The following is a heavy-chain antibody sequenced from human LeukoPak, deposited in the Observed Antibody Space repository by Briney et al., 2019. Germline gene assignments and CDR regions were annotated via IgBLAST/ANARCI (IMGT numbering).Heavy chain of an antibody. CDR3: ARDWRGGSNKYYYGMDV. V-gene: IGHV3-30*03. CDR1: GFTFSSYG. Sequence: GGSLRLSCAASGFTFSSYGMHWVRQAPGKGLEWVAVISYDGSNQYYADSVKGRFTISRDNSKNTLYLQMNSLRAEDTAVYYCARDWRGGSNKYYYGMDVWGKGTTVTVSS. D-gene: IGHD3-10*01. CDR2: ISYDGSNQ. J-gene: IGHJ6*04.